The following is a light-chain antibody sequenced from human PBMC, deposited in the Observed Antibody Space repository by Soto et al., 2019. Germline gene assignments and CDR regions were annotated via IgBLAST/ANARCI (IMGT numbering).Light chain of an antibody. Sequence: DSQRTHSPSTLSGSVGYRVTVTFRASQTISSWLAWYQHKPGKAPKLLIYKSSTLKSGVPSRFSGSGSGTEFTLTISSLQPDDFATYYCQHYNSYSEAFGQGTKVDIK. V-gene: IGKV1-5*03. CDR2: KSS. CDR3: QHYNSYSEA. J-gene: IGKJ1*01. CDR1: QTISSW.